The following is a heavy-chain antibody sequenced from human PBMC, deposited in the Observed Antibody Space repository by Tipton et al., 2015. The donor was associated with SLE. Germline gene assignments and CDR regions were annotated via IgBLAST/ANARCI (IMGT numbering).Heavy chain of an antibody. CDR3: ARDAGHCSGGSCYDY. CDR2: ISSGASTM. V-gene: IGHV3-48*03. D-gene: IGHD2-15*01. CDR1: GFTFSSYW. Sequence: SLRLSCAATGFTFSSYWMSWVRQAPGKGLEWVSYISSGASTMYYGASVRGRFTVSRDNAKKSLYLAMNSLRVEDTAIYYCARDAGHCSGGSCYDYWGQGTLVTVSS. J-gene: IGHJ4*02.